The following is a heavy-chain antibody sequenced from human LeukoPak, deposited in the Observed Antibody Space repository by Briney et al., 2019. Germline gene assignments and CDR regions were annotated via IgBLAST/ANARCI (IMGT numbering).Heavy chain of an antibody. CDR1: GYSISSGYY. D-gene: IGHD2-2*02. CDR3: ARLDCSSTSCYSGY. Sequence: SETLSLTCAVSGYSISSGYYWGWIRQPPGKGLEWIGSTYHSGSTYYNPSLRSRVTISVDTSKNQFSLKLSSVTAADTAVYYCARLDCSSTSCYSGYWGQGTLVTVSS. CDR2: TYHSGST. V-gene: IGHV4-38-2*01. J-gene: IGHJ4*02.